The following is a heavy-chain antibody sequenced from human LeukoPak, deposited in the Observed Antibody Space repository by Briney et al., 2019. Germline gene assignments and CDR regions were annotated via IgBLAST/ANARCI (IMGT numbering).Heavy chain of an antibody. V-gene: IGHV4-61*02. CDR3: AREEQWLVRSFDY. J-gene: IGHJ4*02. D-gene: IGHD6-19*01. Sequence: SETLSLTCTVSGGSISSGSYYWSWIRQPAGKGLEWIGRIYTSGSTNCNPSLKSRVTISVDTSKNQFSLKLSSVTAADTAVYYCAREEQWLVRSFDYWGQGTLVTVSS. CDR1: GGSISSGSYY. CDR2: IYTSGST.